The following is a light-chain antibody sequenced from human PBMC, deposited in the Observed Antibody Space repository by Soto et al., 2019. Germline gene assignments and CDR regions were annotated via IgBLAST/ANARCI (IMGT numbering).Light chain of an antibody. J-gene: IGLJ1*01. CDR2: EVT. V-gene: IGLV2-14*01. Sequence: QSVLTQPASVSGSPGQSITISCTGTSGDIGSYNRVSWYQQHPGKAPKLIIYEVTDRPSGVSNRFSGSKSGNTASLTISGLQAEDEAEYYCSSCTNINTRACVFGTGTKVTDL. CDR3: SSCTNINTRACV. CDR1: SGDIGSYNR.